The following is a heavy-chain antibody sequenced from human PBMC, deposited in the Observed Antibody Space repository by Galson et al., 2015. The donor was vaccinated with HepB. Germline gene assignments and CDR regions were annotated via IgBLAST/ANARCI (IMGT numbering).Heavy chain of an antibody. Sequence: PALVKPTQTVTLTCTLSGLSLNTSGVGVGWIRQPPGRALEWPALIYWDDNKRYSPSLKTRLTITKDTSKNRVVLTMTNMDPVDTATSYCAHRLGAYFDSWGQGTLVTVPS. CDR2: IYWDDNK. D-gene: IGHD3-16*01. J-gene: IGHJ4*02. CDR3: AHRLGAYFDS. CDR1: GLSLNTSGVG. V-gene: IGHV2-5*02.